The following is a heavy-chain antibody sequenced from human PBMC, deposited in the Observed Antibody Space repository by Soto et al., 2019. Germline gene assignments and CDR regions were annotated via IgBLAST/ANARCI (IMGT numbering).Heavy chain of an antibody. CDR1: GFTFSSYA. Sequence: EVQLLESGGGLVQPGGSLRLSCAASGFTFSSYAMSWVRQAPGKGLEWVSTTSRSGGSTYYADSVKGRFTISRDNSKSAFYLQMKSWRAGDMAVDYCAIDGGYVSGSWYSDDGGQGTLVTVSS. V-gene: IGHV3-23*01. J-gene: IGHJ4*02. D-gene: IGHD3-10*01. CDR2: TSRSGGST. CDR3: AIDGGYVSGSWYSDD.